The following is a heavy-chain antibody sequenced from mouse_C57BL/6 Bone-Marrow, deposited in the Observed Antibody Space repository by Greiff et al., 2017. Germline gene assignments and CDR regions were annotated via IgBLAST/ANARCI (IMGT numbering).Heavy chain of an antibody. CDR2: IDPSDSYT. V-gene: IGHV1-59*01. Sequence: VQLQQPGAELVRPGTSVKLSCKASGYTFTSYWMHWVKQRPGQGLEWIGVIDPSDSYTNYNQKFKGKATLTVDTSSSTAYMQLSSLASEDSAVYSCASAYYSNYDAMDYWGQGTSVTVSS. CDR3: ASAYYSNYDAMDY. J-gene: IGHJ4*01. CDR1: GYTFTSYW. D-gene: IGHD2-5*01.